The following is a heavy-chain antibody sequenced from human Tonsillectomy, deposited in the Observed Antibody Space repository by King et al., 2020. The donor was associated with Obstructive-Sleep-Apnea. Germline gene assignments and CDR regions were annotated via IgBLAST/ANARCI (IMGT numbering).Heavy chain of an antibody. Sequence: VQLVESGGGLVQPGGSLRLSCVASGFPFNGYTMMWVRQAPGKGLEWLAYISSSADSINYGDSVRGRFTVSRDNAKNSLFLQMNSLRVEDTAVYYCARDGGRSYDNDYWGQGTLVTVSS. CDR2: ISSSADSI. CDR1: GFPFNGYT. D-gene: IGHD3-10*01. J-gene: IGHJ4*02. V-gene: IGHV3-48*01. CDR3: ARDGGRSYDNDY.